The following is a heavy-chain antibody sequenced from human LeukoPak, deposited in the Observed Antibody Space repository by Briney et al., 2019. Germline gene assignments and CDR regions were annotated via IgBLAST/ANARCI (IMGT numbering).Heavy chain of an antibody. J-gene: IGHJ6*02. CDR1: GFTVSSNY. Sequence: GGSLRLSCAASGFTVSSNYMSWVRQAPGKGLEWVSVIYSGGSTYYADSVKGRFTISRDNSKNTLYLQMNSLRAEGTAVYYCAREEAVPAAPTYYYYGMDVWGQGTTVTVSS. D-gene: IGHD2-2*01. V-gene: IGHV3-66*01. CDR2: IYSGGST. CDR3: AREEAVPAAPTYYYYGMDV.